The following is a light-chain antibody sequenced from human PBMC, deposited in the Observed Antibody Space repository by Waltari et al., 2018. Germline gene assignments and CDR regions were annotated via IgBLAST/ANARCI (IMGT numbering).Light chain of an antibody. CDR1: SRDVGGYQY. CDR3: CSFAGSYTYV. CDR2: DVS. V-gene: IGLV2-11*01. Sequence: QSALTQPRSVSGSPGQSVTISCTGTSRDVGGYQYVSWFQQHPGKVPKLLIYDVSERPSDVPDRCSGSKSANAASLTISGLQTEDEADYYCCSFAGSYTYVFGTGTRVTVL. J-gene: IGLJ1*01.